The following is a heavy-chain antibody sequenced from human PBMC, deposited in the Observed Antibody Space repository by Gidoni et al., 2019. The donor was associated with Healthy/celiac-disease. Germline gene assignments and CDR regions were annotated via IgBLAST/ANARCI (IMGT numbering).Heavy chain of an antibody. J-gene: IGHJ4*02. CDR1: GFTFSSYG. CDR3: AKGRVPLLYGDPLDY. CDR2: ISYDGSNK. V-gene: IGHV3-30*18. D-gene: IGHD4-17*01. Sequence: QVQLVESGGGVVQPGRSLRLSCAASGFTFSSYGMHWVRQAPGKGLEWVAVISYDGSNKYYADSVKGRFTISSDNSKNTLYLQMNSLRAEDTAVYYCAKGRVPLLYGDPLDYWGQGTLVTVSS.